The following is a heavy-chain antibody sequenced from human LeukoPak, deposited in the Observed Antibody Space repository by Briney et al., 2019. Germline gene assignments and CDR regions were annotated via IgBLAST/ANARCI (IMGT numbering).Heavy chain of an antibody. CDR3: ARITMSRFDP. V-gene: IGHV3-23*01. CDR1: GFTFSSYD. Sequence: GGSLRLSCAASGFTFSSYDMSWVRQAPGKGLEWVSTISNSDYSTYYADSVKGRFTISRDNTKNTLYLQMNSLRADDTAVYYCARITMSRFDPGGKGTLGTVS. D-gene: IGHD3-10*02. CDR2: ISNSDYST. J-gene: IGHJ5*02.